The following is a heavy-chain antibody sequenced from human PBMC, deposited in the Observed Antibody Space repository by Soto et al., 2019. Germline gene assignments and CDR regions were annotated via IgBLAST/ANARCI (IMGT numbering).Heavy chain of an antibody. CDR3: AKAGSSSDYYYYYYMDV. J-gene: IGHJ6*03. CDR2: ISYDGSNK. D-gene: IGHD6-6*01. Sequence: LSLTCAASGFTFSSYGMHWVRQAPGKGLEWVAVISYDGSNKYYADSVKGRFTISRDNSKNTLYLQMNSLRAEDTAVYYCAKAGSSSDYYYYYYMDVWGKGTTVTVSS. V-gene: IGHV3-30*18. CDR1: GFTFSSYG.